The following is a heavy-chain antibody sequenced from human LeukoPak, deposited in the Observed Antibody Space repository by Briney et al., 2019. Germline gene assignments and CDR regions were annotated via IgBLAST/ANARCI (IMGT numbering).Heavy chain of an antibody. CDR1: GFTFADYG. CDR3: ARASSGWSFDY. J-gene: IGHJ4*02. Sequence: GGSLRLSCEDSGFTFADYGLGWVRQAPGKGLEWVSYISSSSSTIYYADSVKGRFTISRDNAKNSLYLQMNSLRAEDTAVYYCARASSGWSFDYWGQGTLVTVSS. CDR2: ISSSSSTI. V-gene: IGHV3-48*01. D-gene: IGHD6-19*01.